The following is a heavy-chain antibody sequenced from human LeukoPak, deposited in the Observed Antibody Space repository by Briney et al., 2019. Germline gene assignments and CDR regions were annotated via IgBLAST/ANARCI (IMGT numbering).Heavy chain of an antibody. CDR1: GFTFSNYG. D-gene: IGHD6-6*01. CDR3: AKGGSSSSHYYYGMDV. V-gene: IGHV3-23*01. CDR2: ISGSGGST. Sequence: PGGSLRLSCAASGFTFSNYGMSWVRQAPGKGLEWVSAISGSGGSTYCSDPVKGRFTISRDNSKNTLYLQMNSLRAEDTAVYYCAKGGSSSSHYYYGMDVWGQGTTVTVS. J-gene: IGHJ6*02.